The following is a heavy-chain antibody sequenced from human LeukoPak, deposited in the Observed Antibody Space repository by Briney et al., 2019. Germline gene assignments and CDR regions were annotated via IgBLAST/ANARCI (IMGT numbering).Heavy chain of an antibody. Sequence: ASVKGSCKASGYNFTSYYMHWVRQAPGQGLEWMGIINPSGGTTSYAQKFQGRVTVTRDTSTSTVYMELSSLRSEDTAVYYCARDFVVVTGLRTRGSFDIWGQGTMVTVSS. CDR2: INPSGGTT. CDR1: GYNFTSYY. J-gene: IGHJ3*02. D-gene: IGHD2-21*02. V-gene: IGHV1-46*01. CDR3: ARDFVVVTGLRTRGSFDI.